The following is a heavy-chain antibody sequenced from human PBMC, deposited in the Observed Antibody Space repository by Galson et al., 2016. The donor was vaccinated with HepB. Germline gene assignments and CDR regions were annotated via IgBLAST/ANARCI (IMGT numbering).Heavy chain of an antibody. D-gene: IGHD2-8*02. CDR3: APLGYCTAGTCYRVQ. CDR1: GYTFSSYAM. Sequence: LRLSCAASGYTFSSYAMSWVRQAPGKGLEWIGEIYQSGTTNYNPSLKSRVTISLDKSRNEFSLKLTSVTAADTAVYYCAPLGYCTAGTCYRVQWGQGHLVTVSS. V-gene: IGHV4-4*02. J-gene: IGHJ4*02. CDR2: IYQSGTT.